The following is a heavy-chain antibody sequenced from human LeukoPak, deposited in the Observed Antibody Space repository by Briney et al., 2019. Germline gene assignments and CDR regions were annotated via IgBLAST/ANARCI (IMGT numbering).Heavy chain of an antibody. CDR2: IRKKVNSYTT. CDR1: GFTFSDHY. CDR3: TRQSFYGDYEFDY. J-gene: IGHJ4*02. Sequence: GGSLRLSCAASGFTFSDHYMDWVRQAPGKGLEWVGRIRKKVNSYTTEYAATVKGRLTISRDDSKNSLYLQMNSLKTEDTAVYYCTRQSFYGDYEFDYWGQGTLVTVSS. D-gene: IGHD4-17*01. V-gene: IGHV3-72*01.